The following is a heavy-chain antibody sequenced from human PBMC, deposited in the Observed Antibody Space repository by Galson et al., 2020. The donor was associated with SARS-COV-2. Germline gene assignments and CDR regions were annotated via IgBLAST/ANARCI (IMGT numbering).Heavy chain of an antibody. CDR1: GYTLTELS. CDR2: FDPEDGET. J-gene: IGHJ5*02. D-gene: IGHD6-13*01. Sequence: ASVKVSCKVSGYTLTELSMHWVRQAPGKGLEWMGGFDPEDGETIYAQKFQGRVTMTEDTSTDTAYMELSSLRSEDTAVYYCATAPPIAAAGTGGFDPWGQGTLVTVSS. V-gene: IGHV1-24*01. CDR3: ATAPPIAAAGTGGFDP.